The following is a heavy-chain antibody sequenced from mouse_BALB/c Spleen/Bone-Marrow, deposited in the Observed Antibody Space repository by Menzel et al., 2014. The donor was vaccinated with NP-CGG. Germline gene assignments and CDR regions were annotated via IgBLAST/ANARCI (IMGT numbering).Heavy chain of an antibody. CDR1: GFDFSRYW. D-gene: IGHD1-1*01. J-gene: IGHJ2*01. CDR3: ARPDYCGYLNY. Sequence: VQLQQSGGGLVQPGGSLKLSCAASGFDFSRYWMSWVRQAPGKGLEWIGEINPDSRTINYSPSLKDKFIISRDNAKNTLFLRWNKVRSEDTALYYGARPDYCGYLNYWGQGTTLTVSS. V-gene: IGHV4-1*02. CDR2: INPDSRTI.